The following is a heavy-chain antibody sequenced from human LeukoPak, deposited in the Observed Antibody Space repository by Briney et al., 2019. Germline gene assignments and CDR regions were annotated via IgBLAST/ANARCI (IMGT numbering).Heavy chain of an antibody. D-gene: IGHD4-17*01. CDR3: ASALDYGDYGKDDAFDI. CDR2: IYYSGST. J-gene: IGHJ3*02. Sequence: KPSETLSLTCTVSGGSISSYYWSWIRQPPAKGLECIGYIYYSGSTNYNPSLKSRVTISVDTSKNQFSLKLSSVTAADTAVYYCASALDYGDYGKDDAFDIWGQGTMVTVSS. V-gene: IGHV4-59*01. CDR1: GGSISSYY.